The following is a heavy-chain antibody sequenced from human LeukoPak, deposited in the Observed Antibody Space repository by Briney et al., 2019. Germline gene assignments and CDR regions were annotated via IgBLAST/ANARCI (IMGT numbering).Heavy chain of an antibody. CDR3: ARGDSNSYYYYYRDV. V-gene: IGHV1-69*05. D-gene: IGHD4-11*01. Sequence: GASVKVSCKASGGTFSSYAISRVRQAPGQGLEWMGGTIPIFGTANYAQKFQGRVTIPTDESTSTAYMEPSSLRSEDTAVYYCARGDSNSYYYYYRDVWRKGTTVTVSS. CDR1: GGTFSSYA. J-gene: IGHJ6*03. CDR2: TIPIFGTA.